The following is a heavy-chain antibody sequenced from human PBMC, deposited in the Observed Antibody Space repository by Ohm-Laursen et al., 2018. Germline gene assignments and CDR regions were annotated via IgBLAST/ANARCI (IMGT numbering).Heavy chain of an antibody. CDR3: ARDKGGRGGWSSRAVYFDY. Sequence: SLRLSCAASGFTFSSYAMSWVRQTPKKGLEWVSTITGSGRSTYYADSVKGRFTISRDNSKNTLYLQMNSLRAEDTAVYYCARDKGGRGGWSSRAVYFDYWGQGTLVTVSS. D-gene: IGHD6-19*01. V-gene: IGHV3-23*01. CDR1: GFTFSSYA. J-gene: IGHJ4*02. CDR2: ITGSGRST.